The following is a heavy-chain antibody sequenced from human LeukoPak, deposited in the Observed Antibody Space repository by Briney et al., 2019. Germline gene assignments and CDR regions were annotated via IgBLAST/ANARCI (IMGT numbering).Heavy chain of an antibody. J-gene: IGHJ1*01. CDR3: TTWRGVEPGTGDFQH. Sequence: GGSLRLSCAASGFTFSNAWMGWVRQAPGKGLEWLGRIKSKTDDGTTDYAAPVKGRFTISRDDSKDTLYLQINSLKIEDTAMYYCTTWRGVEPGTGDFQHWGQGTLVTVSS. D-gene: IGHD3-10*01. CDR2: IKSKTDDGTT. V-gene: IGHV3-15*01. CDR1: GFTFSNAW.